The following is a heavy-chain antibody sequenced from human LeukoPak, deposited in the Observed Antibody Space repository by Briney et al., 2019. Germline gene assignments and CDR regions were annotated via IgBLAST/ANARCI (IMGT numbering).Heavy chain of an antibody. D-gene: IGHD5-24*01. CDR1: GGSINSSSYY. CDR3: ARAQRPGYIYTFDY. Sequence: SETLALTCTVPGGSINSSSYYWGWIREPPGKGLEGGGGIYYSGSTYYNPSLKSRLSISVDTSKHPFSLKLSSVTAADTALYYCARAQRPGYIYTFDYWGQGTLVTVSS. V-gene: IGHV4-39*07. J-gene: IGHJ4*02. CDR2: IYYSGST.